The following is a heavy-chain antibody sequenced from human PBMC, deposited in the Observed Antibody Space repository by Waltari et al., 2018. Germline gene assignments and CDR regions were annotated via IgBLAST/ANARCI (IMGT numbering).Heavy chain of an antibody. J-gene: IGHJ6*02. CDR1: GYLFTSDD. CDR3: ARGLSSSWFGMDV. D-gene: IGHD6-13*01. Sequence: QVQLVQSGAEVKKPGASVKVSCKASGYLFTSDDINWVRQATGQGPGWPGWMNPESGNTGYAQKFQGRVTMTRDTSTTTAYMELSSLRSDDTAVYFCARGLSSSWFGMDVWGQGTAVTVSS. CDR2: MNPESGNT. V-gene: IGHV1-8*02.